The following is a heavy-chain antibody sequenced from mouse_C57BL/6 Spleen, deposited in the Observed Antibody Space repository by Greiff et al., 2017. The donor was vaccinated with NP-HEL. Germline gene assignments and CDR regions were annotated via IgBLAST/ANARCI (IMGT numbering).Heavy chain of an antibody. CDR2: ISDGGSYT. CDR3: ARDGGYLYFDV. CDR1: GFTFSSYA. V-gene: IGHV5-4*01. Sequence: EVQLVESGGGLVKPGGSLKLSCAASGFTFSSYAMSWVRQTPEKRLEWVATISDGGSYTYYPDNVKGRFTISRDNAKNNLYLQMSHLKSEDTAMYYCARDGGYLYFDVWGTGTTVTVSS. D-gene: IGHD2-2*01. J-gene: IGHJ1*03.